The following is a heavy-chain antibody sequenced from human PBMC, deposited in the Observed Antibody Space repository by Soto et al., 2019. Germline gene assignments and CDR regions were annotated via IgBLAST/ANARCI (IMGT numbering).Heavy chain of an antibody. D-gene: IGHD2-2*01. CDR2: ISGSGGST. CDR1: GFPFISYA. J-gene: IGHJ5*02. CDR3: AKGSSVSDIVVVPAANDWFDP. Sequence: GGSLRLSCAASGFPFISYAMSWVRQAPGKGLEWVSAISGSGGSTYYADSVKGRFTISRDNSKNTLYLQMNSLRAEDTAVYYCAKGSSVSDIVVVPAANDWFDPWGQGTLVTVSS. V-gene: IGHV3-23*01.